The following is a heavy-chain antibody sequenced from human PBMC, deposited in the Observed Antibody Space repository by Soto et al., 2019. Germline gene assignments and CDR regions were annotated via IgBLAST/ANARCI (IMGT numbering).Heavy chain of an antibody. V-gene: IGHV3-74*01. CDR1: GFSFSSYW. CDR2: INSDGSTT. CDR3: ARVLTGSYNWFDP. J-gene: IGHJ5*02. Sequence: EVQLVESGGGLVQPGGSLRLSCAASGFSFSSYWMHWVRQVPGKGLVWVSRINSDGSTTTYADSVKGRFTISRDNAKNTLYLQMNSLGVEDTAVYYCARVLTGSYNWFDPWGQGTLVTVSS. D-gene: IGHD1-26*01.